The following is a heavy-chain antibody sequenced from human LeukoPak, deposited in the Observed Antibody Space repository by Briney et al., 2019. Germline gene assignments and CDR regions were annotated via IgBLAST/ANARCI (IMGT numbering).Heavy chain of an antibody. J-gene: IGHJ4*02. CDR3: TTRIAAAGYFDY. CDR2: IKSKTDGGTT. Sequence: PGGSLRLSCAASGFTFSNAWMSWVRQAPGKGLEWVGRIKSKTDGGTTDYAAPVKGRFTTSRDDSKNTLYLQMNSLKTEDTAVYYCTTRIAAAGYFDYWGQGTLVTVSS. V-gene: IGHV3-15*01. CDR1: GFTFSNAW. D-gene: IGHD6-13*01.